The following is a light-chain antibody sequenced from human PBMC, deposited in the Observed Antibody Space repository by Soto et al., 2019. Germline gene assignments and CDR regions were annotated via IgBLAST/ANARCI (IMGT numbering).Light chain of an antibody. CDR1: QSVTYN. V-gene: IGKV3-15*01. Sequence: EIHVTKSPVTLTATPRDRVTLSCRASQSVTYNLAWYQQRPGQAPRLLIYGASTRATGIPPRFSGRGSGTDFTLTISSLEPEDFAVYYCQQDGSLPLTFGGGTKVDI. J-gene: IGKJ4*01. CDR2: GAS. CDR3: QQDGSLPLT.